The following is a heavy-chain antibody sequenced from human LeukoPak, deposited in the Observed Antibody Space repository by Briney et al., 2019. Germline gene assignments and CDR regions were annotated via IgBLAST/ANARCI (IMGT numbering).Heavy chain of an antibody. J-gene: IGHJ4*02. D-gene: IGHD6-13*01. V-gene: IGHV4-39*01. Sequence: PSETLSLTCTVSGVSISSSSYYWGWIRQPPGKGLEWIGSIYYSGSTYYNPSLKSRVTISVDTSKNQFSLKLSSVTAADTAVYYCARHDTTSIAAAGTFDYWGQGTLVTVSS. CDR2: IYYSGST. CDR3: ARHDTTSIAAAGTFDY. CDR1: GVSISSSSYY.